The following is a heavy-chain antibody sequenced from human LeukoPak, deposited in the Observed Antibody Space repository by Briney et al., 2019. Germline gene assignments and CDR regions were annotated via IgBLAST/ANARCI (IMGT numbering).Heavy chain of an antibody. CDR2: VSYDGSNK. CDR3: ARDMYSSSSQSPAYYYYYYGMDV. J-gene: IGHJ6*02. D-gene: IGHD6-6*01. V-gene: IGHV3-30*03. Sequence: PGGSLRLSCAASGFTVSSYYMSWVRQAPGKGLEWVAVVSYDGSNKYYADSVKGRFTISRDNSKNTLYLQMNSLRAEDTAVYYCARDMYSSSSQSPAYYYYYYGMDVWGQGATGTVSS. CDR1: GFTVSSYY.